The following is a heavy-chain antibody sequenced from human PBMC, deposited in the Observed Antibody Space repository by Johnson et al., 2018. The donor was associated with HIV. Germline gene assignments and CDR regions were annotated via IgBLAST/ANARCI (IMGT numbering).Heavy chain of an antibody. CDR3: ARDQRSSGLNDQTDAFDI. D-gene: IGHD6-19*01. CDR1: GFTFSSYA. V-gene: IGHV3-72*01. Sequence: EVQLVESGGGVVQPGRSLRLSCAPSGFTFSSYAMHWVRQAPGKGLEWVGRTRNKANSYTTEYAASVKGRFTISRDDSKNSLYLQMNSLRAEDTAVYYCARDQRSSGLNDQTDAFDIWGQGTMVTVSS. J-gene: IGHJ3*02. CDR2: TRNKANSYTT.